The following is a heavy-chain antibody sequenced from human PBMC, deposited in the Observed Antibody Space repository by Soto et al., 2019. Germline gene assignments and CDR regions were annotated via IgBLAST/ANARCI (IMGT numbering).Heavy chain of an antibody. CDR1: IYTVSSNA. J-gene: IGHJ4*02. V-gene: IGHV3-23*01. D-gene: IGHD1-1*01. Sequence: CSLRLAYAASIYTVSSNAMSGGRQGTGKGLEWVSATSGSGGSTYYADSVKGRLTISRDNSKNTLYLQMNSLRAEDTAVYYCAKDSTGTMRYYFDYWAQGTLVTVS. CDR3: AKDSTGTMRYYFDY. CDR2: TSGSGGST.